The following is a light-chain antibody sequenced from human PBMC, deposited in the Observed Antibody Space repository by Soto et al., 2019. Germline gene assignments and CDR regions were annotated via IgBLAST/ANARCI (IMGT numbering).Light chain of an antibody. CDR1: QSVSSSY. J-gene: IGKJ1*01. CDR3: QQYGSSPDT. CDR2: GAS. V-gene: IGKV3-20*01. Sequence: EIVLTQSPGTLSLSPGERATLSCRASQSVSSSYLAWYQQKPGQAPRLLIYGASCRATGIPDRFSGSGSGTDFTLTISRLEPEDFAVYYCQQYGSSPDTFGQGTKVEIK.